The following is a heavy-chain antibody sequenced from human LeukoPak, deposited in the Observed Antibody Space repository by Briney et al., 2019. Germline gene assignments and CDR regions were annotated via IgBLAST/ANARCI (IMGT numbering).Heavy chain of an antibody. CDR1: GGSISSGDYY. CDR2: IYYSGST. V-gene: IGHV4-30-4*08. J-gene: IGHJ6*03. Sequence: SQTLSLTCTVSGGSISSGDYYWSWIRQPPGKGLEWIGYIYYSGSTYYNPSLKSRVTISVDTSKNQFSLKLSSVTAADTAVYYCARVLAYCGGDCPYYYYYYMDVWGKGTTVTVSS. D-gene: IGHD2-21*01. CDR3: ARVLAYCGGDCPYYYYYYMDV.